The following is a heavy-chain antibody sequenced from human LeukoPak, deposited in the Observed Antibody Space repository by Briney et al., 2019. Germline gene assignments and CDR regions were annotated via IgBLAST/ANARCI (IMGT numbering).Heavy chain of an antibody. CDR3: ARGGFGVPFDY. CDR1: GGSISSYY. D-gene: IGHD3-3*01. CDR2: IYYSGST. V-gene: IGHV4-59*01. Sequence: PSETLSLTCTVSGGSISSYYWSWIRQPPGKGLEWIGYIYYSGSTKYNPSLKSRVTISVDTSKNQFSLKLSSVTAADTAVYYCARGGFGVPFDYWGQGTLVTVSS. J-gene: IGHJ4*02.